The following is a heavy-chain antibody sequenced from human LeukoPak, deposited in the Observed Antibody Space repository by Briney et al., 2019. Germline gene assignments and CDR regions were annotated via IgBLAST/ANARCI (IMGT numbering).Heavy chain of an antibody. D-gene: IGHD3-10*01. CDR1: GYTFTGYY. Sequence: ASVKVSCKASGYTFTGYYMHWVRQATGQGLEWMGWINPSSGATNYAQKFLGRVTMTSDTSISTAYMELSSLRSDDTAVYYCARDLYGSGSYIPFDYWGQGSLVTVSS. V-gene: IGHV1-2*02. CDR2: INPSSGAT. J-gene: IGHJ4*02. CDR3: ARDLYGSGSYIPFDY.